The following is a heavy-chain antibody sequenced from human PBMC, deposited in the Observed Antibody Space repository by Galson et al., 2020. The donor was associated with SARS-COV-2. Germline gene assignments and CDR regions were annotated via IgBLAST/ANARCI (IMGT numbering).Heavy chain of an antibody. J-gene: IGHJ5*02. CDR1: GYTFTGYY. CDR3: ARFHYYDSSGYYSRVGFDP. V-gene: IGHV1-2*02. Sequence: GESLKISCKASGYTFTGYYMHWVRQAPGQGLEWMGWINPNSGGTNYAQKFQGRVTMTRDTSISTAYMELSRLRSDDTAVYYCARFHYYDSSGYYSRVGFDPWGQGTLVTVSS. CDR2: INPNSGGT. D-gene: IGHD3-22*01.